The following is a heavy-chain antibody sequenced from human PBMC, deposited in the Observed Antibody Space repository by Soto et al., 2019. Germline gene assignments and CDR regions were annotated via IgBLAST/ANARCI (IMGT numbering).Heavy chain of an antibody. D-gene: IGHD1-26*01. V-gene: IGHV3-66*02. Sequence: GGSLRLSCAASGFTVSSNYMSWVRQAPGKGLEWVSVIYSGGSTYYADSVKGRFTISRDNSKNTLYLQMNSLRAEDTAVYYCARSHRGVGATYYFDYWGQGTLVTVSS. CDR3: ARSHRGVGATYYFDY. CDR2: IYSGGST. J-gene: IGHJ4*02. CDR1: GFTVSSNY.